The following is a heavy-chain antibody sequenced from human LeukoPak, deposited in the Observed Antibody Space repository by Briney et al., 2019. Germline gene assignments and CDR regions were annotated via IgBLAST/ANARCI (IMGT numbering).Heavy chain of an antibody. J-gene: IGHJ5*02. Sequence: SETLSLTCTVSGGSISSSSYYWGWIRQPPGKGLEWIGSIYYSGSTYYSPSLKSRVTISVDTSKNQFSLKLSSVTAADTAVYYCARDQLTMVRGVKERWFDPWGQGTLVTVPS. CDR2: IYYSGST. D-gene: IGHD3-10*01. CDR3: ARDQLTMVRGVKERWFDP. CDR1: GGSISSSSYY. V-gene: IGHV4-39*07.